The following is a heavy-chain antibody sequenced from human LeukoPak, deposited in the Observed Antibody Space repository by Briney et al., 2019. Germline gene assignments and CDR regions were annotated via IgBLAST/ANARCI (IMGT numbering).Heavy chain of an antibody. CDR1: GVSISSRNSY. CDR2: IYYSGNT. CDR3: ARQTGSGLFILP. J-gene: IGHJ4*02. Sequence: SETLSLTCTVSGVSISSRNSYWGWIRQPPGKGLEWIGSIYYSGNTYYNASLKSQVSISIDTSKNQFSLRLTSVTAADTAVYYCARQTGSGLFILPGGQGALVTVSS. D-gene: IGHD3/OR15-3a*01. V-gene: IGHV4-39*01.